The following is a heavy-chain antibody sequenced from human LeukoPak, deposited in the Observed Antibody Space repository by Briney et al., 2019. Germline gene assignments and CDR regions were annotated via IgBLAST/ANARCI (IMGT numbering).Heavy chain of an antibody. D-gene: IGHD3-3*01. CDR1: GGSISSFY. Sequence: SETLSLTCTVSGGSISSFYWSWIRQPPGKGLEWIGYISYGGSTNYNPSFKSRVTISLDTSKNQFSLKLSSVTAADTAVYYCALAEWLLGPVVHYWGQGTLVTVSS. CDR2: ISYGGST. CDR3: ALAEWLLGPVVHY. J-gene: IGHJ4*02. V-gene: IGHV4-59*01.